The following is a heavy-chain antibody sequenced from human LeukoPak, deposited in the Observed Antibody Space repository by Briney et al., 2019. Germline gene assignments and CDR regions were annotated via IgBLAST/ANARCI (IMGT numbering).Heavy chain of an antibody. V-gene: IGHV4-34*01. CDR1: GGSFSGYY. Sequence: SETLSLTCAVYGGSFSGYYWSWIRQPPGKGLEWIGEINHSGSTNYNPSLKSRVTISVDTSKNQFSLKLSSVTAADTAVYYCARHNSSSWSNWFDPWGQGTLVTVSS. D-gene: IGHD6-13*01. J-gene: IGHJ5*02. CDR2: INHSGST. CDR3: ARHNSSSWSNWFDP.